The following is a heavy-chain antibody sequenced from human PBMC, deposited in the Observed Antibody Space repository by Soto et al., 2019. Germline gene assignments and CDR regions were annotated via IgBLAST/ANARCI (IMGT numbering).Heavy chain of an antibody. D-gene: IGHD6-19*01. J-gene: IGHJ5*02. CDR2: VVLGNGNT. V-gene: IGHV1-58*01. Sequence: SVKFSCKASGFTFSSSAVQWVRQARGQRLEWIGWVVLGNGNTNYAQKFQERVTITRDMSTSTAYMEVRSLTFEDTAVYYCATRIGNIGWYWLDTWGQGTLVTVSS. CDR3: ATRIGNIGWYWLDT. CDR1: GFTFSSSA.